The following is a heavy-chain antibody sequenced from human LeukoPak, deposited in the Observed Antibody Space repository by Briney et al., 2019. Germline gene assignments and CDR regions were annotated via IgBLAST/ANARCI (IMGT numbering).Heavy chain of an antibody. V-gene: IGHV1-69*01. D-gene: IGHD3-10*01. J-gene: IGHJ5*02. CDR1: GGTFSSYA. CDR3: ARDSGPTPYNWFDP. Sequence: SVKVSCKASGGTFSSYAISWVRQAPGQGLEWMGGIILIFGTAIYAQKFQGRVTITADESTSTAYMELSSLRSEDTAVYYCARDSGPTPYNWFDPWGQGTLVTVSS. CDR2: IILIFGTA.